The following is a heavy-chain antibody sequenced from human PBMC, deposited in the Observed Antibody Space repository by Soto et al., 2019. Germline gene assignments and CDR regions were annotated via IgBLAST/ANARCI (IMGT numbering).Heavy chain of an antibody. J-gene: IGHJ5*02. CDR2: ISAYNGNT. D-gene: IGHD1-26*01. V-gene: IGHV1-18*01. Sequence: VASVKVSCKASGYTFTSYGISWVRQAPGQGLEWMGWISAYNGNTNYAQKLQGRVTMATDTSTSTAYMELRSLRSDDTAVYYCAGSGSYPDWFDPWGQGTLVTVSS. CDR1: GYTFTSYG. CDR3: AGSGSYPDWFDP.